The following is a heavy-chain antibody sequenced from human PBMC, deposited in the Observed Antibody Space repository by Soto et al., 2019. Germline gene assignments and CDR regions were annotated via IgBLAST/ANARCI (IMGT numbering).Heavy chain of an antibody. CDR2: MNPNSGNT. Sequence: ASVKVSCKASGYTFTSYDINWVRQATGQGLEWMGWMNPNSGNTGYAQKFQGRVTMTRNTSISTAYMELSSLRSEDTAVYYCARGHYNYDFWSGYHPYYYYYYMDVWGKGTTVTVSS. D-gene: IGHD3-3*01. CDR3: ARGHYNYDFWSGYHPYYYYYYMDV. V-gene: IGHV1-8*01. CDR1: GYTFTSYD. J-gene: IGHJ6*03.